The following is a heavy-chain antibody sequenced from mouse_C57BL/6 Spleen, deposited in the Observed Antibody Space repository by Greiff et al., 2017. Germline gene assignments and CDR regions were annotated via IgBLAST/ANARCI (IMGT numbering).Heavy chain of an antibody. D-gene: IGHD1-1*01. Sequence: DVKLVESGGGLVQPGGSLSLSCAASGFTFTDYYMSWVRQPPGKALEWLGFIRNKANGYTTEYSASVKGRFTISRDNSQSILYLQMNALRAEDSATYYCARYYGPLAMDYWGQGTSVTVSS. CDR2: IRNKANGYTT. CDR3: ARYYGPLAMDY. CDR1: GFTFTDYY. V-gene: IGHV7-3*01. J-gene: IGHJ4*01.